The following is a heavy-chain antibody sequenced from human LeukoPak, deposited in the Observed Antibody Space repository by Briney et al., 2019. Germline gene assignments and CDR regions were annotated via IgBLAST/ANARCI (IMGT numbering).Heavy chain of an antibody. CDR3: ARSVDHYYYGMDV. V-gene: IGHV1-2*02. Sequence: ASVKVSCKPSGYTFTGYYMLWVRQAPGQGLEWMGWINPNSGGTNYAQKFQGRVTMTRDTSISTAYMELSRLRSDDTAVYYCARSVDHYYYGMDVWGQGTTVTVSS. J-gene: IGHJ6*02. CDR2: INPNSGGT. CDR1: GYTFTGYY.